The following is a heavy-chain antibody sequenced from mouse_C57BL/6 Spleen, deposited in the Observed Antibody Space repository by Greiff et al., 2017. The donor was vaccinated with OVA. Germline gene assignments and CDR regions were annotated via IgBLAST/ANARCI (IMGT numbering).Heavy chain of an antibody. V-gene: IGHV1-80*01. CDR2: IYPGDGDT. CDR3: ARGGRDD. J-gene: IGHJ2*01. Sequence: QVQLQQSGAELVKPGASVKISCKASGYAFSSYCMNWVKQRPGQGLEWIGKIYPGDGDTNYNGKFKGKATLTAAKSSSTAYLPLSSLTSEDSAVYCSARGGRDDWGQGTTLTVSS. CDR1: GYAFSSYC.